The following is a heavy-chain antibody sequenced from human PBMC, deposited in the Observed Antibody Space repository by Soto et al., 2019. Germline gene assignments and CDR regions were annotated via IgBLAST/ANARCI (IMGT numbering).Heavy chain of an antibody. V-gene: IGHV1-18*01. CDR2: ISGFNDDT. J-gene: IGHJ5*02. CDR1: GYTFTSYG. CDR3: ARSGSYYPARNWFGP. D-gene: IGHD3-10*01. Sequence: QLVQSGVEMKNPGASVKVSCKASGYTFTSYGISWVRQAPGQGLEWMGWISGFNDDTNHAQKFQGRVTVTKDTSTSTASMELRSLKSDDTAMYYCARSGSYYPARNWFGPWGQGTLVIASS.